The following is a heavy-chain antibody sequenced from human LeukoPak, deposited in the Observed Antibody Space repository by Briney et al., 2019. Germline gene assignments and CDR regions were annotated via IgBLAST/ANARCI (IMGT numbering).Heavy chain of an antibody. Sequence: PGGSLRLSCAASGFTFSSYSMNWVRQAPGKGLEWGSYISGSSSTIYYADSVKGRFTISRDNGKNTLYLQMNSLRAEDTAVYYCARSYEAYWGQGTLVTVSS. CDR3: ARSYEAY. D-gene: IGHD2-8*01. CDR2: ISGSSSTI. CDR1: GFTFSSYS. V-gene: IGHV3-48*01. J-gene: IGHJ4*02.